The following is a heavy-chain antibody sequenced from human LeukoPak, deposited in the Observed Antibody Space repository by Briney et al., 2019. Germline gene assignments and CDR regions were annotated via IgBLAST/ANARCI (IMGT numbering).Heavy chain of an antibody. CDR3: ARDLILGLYGDYEIVDY. CDR1: GGTFSSYA. V-gene: IGHV1-2*02. CDR2: INPNSGGT. J-gene: IGHJ4*02. Sequence: ASVKVSCKASGGTFSSYAISWVRQAPGQGLEWMGWINPNSGGTNYAQKFQGRVTMTRDTSISTAYMELSRLRSDDTAVYYCARDLILGLYGDYEIVDYWGQGTLVTVSS. D-gene: IGHD4-17*01.